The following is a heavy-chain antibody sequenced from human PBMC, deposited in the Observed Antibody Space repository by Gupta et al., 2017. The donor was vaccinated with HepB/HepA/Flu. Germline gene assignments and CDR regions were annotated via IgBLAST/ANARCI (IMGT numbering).Heavy chain of an antibody. J-gene: IGHJ5*02. CDR3: ARDAYSPNGDWFDP. CDR2: IKQDGSEK. V-gene: IGHV3-7*01. Sequence: EVQLVESGGGLVQPGGSLRLSCAASGFTFSSYWMSWVRQAPGKGLEWVANIKQDGSEKYYVDSVKGRFTISRDNAKNSLYLQMNSLRAEDTAVYYCARDAYSPNGDWFDPWGQGTLVTVSS. CDR1: GFTFSSYW. D-gene: IGHD5-18*01.